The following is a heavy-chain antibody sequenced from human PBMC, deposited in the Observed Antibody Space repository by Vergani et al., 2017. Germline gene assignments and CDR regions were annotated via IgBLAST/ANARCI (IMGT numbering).Heavy chain of an antibody. D-gene: IGHD5-12*01. J-gene: IGHJ6*02. V-gene: IGHV1-2*02. CDR1: GYTFTGYY. Sequence: QVQLVQSGAEVKKPGASVKVSCKASGYTFTGYYMHWVRQAPGQGLEWMGWINPNSGGTNYAQKFQGRVTMTRATSISSASMELSRLRSDDTAVYYCAKKGFDIVATIGTPITSYYYYGMDVWSQGTTVTVS. CDR2: INPNSGGT. CDR3: AKKGFDIVATIGTPITSYYYYGMDV.